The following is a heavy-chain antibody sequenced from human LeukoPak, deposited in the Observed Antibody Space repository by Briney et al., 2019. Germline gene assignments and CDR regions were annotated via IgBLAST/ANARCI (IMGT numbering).Heavy chain of an antibody. J-gene: IGHJ6*03. V-gene: IGHV4-59*01. CDR2: IYHTGST. D-gene: IGHD1-1*01. CDR1: GGSISSYY. Sequence: SETLSLTCTVSGGSISSYYWSWIRQPPGKGLEWIANIYHTGSTNYNPSLSSRVTISIDTAKNQFSLKLTSVTAADTAVYYCARANDYMSAMEVWGKGTTVTVSS. CDR3: ARANDYMSAMEV.